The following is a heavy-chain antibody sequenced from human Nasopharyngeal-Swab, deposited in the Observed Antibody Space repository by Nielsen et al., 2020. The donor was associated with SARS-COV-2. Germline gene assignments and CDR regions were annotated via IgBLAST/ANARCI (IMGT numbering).Heavy chain of an antibody. V-gene: IGHV3-23*01. CDR1: GFTFSSYA. CDR3: AKDKAYTGLITMGTSDAFDI. CDR2: ISGSGGST. Sequence: GGSLRLSCAASGFTFSSYAMSWVRQAPGKGLEWVSAISGSGGSTYYADSVKGRFTISRDNSKNTLYLQMNGLRAEDTAVYYCAKDKAYTGLITMGTSDAFDIWGQGTMVTVSS. D-gene: IGHD3-10*01. J-gene: IGHJ3*02.